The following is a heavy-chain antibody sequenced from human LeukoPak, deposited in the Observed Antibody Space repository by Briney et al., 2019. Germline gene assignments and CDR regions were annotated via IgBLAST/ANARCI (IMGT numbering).Heavy chain of an antibody. V-gene: IGHV3-66*01. CDR3: ARENQEGYSSSWYGDYYYYYGMDV. Sequence: GGSLRLSCAASXXXXSSNYMSWVRQXXXXXXEWVSVXXXGXXXXXXDSVKGRFTISRDNSKNTLYLQMNSLRAEDTAVYYCARENQEGYSSSWYGDYYYYYGMDVWGQGTTVTVSS. D-gene: IGHD6-13*01. J-gene: IGHJ6*02. CDR1: XXXXSSNY. CDR2: XXXGXXX.